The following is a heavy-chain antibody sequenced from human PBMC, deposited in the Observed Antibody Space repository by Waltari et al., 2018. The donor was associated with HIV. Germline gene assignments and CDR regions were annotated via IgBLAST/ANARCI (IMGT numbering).Heavy chain of an antibody. J-gene: IGHJ4*02. CDR2: ISHSGTT. V-gene: IGHV4-38-2*02. CDR1: DYSITSGYY. CDR3: ASTYYDLLEGWYFDF. Sequence: QVQLQESGPGLVKPSETLSLTCSVSDYSITSGYYWGWIRQSPGRGLEWIGSISHSGTTVYSPSLKSRITLFRNTSKNQFFLKLTSATAADTAVNYCASTYYDLLEGWYFDFWGQGRLVTVSS. D-gene: IGHD3-3*01.